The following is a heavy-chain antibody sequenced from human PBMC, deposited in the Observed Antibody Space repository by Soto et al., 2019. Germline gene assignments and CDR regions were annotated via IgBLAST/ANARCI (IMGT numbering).Heavy chain of an antibody. CDR1: GFVFSSYG. D-gene: IGHD3-16*01. V-gene: IGHV3-33*01. J-gene: IGHJ3*01. CDR3: VRSPFLGEALDL. Sequence: QVQLVESGGGVVQPGNSLRLSCVASGFVFSSYGMHWVRQAPGKGLEWVSLIYYIGDKEYYADSVRGRFTISRDNSRDTLYLQMNSLRAEDSADYYCVRSPFLGEALDLWGHGTTVTVSS. CDR2: IYYIGDKE.